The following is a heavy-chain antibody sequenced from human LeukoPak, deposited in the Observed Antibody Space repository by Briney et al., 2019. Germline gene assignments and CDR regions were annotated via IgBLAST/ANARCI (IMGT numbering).Heavy chain of an antibody. CDR1: GYTFTGYY. J-gene: IGHJ4*02. Sequence: GASVKVSCKASGYTFTGYYMHWVRQAPGQGLEWMGWINPNSGGTNYAQKFQGRVTMTRDTSISTAYMELSRLRSDDTAVYYCARDPRRPRRLGEFGYWGQGTLVTVSS. CDR3: ARDPRRPRRLGEFGY. CDR2: INPNSGGT. V-gene: IGHV1-2*02. D-gene: IGHD3-16*01.